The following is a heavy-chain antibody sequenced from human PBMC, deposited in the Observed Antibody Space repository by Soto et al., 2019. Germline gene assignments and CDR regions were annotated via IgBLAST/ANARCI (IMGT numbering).Heavy chain of an antibody. CDR2: IIPIFGTA. D-gene: IGHD3-22*01. CDR1: GGTFSSYA. J-gene: IGHJ4*02. V-gene: IGHV1-69*13. CDR3: ARVGYYYDSSGYSDY. Sequence: GASVKVSCKASGGTFSSYAISWVRQAPGQGLEWMGGIIPIFGTANYAQKFQGRVTITADESTITAYMELSSLRSEDTAVYYCARVGYYYDSSGYSDYWGQGTLVTVS.